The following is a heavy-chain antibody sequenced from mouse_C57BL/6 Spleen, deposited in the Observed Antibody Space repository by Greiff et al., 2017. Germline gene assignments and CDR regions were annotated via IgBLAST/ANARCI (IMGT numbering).Heavy chain of an antibody. J-gene: IGHJ4*01. CDR3: ARHERVYYSNYGGAMDY. CDR1: GYTFTEYT. Sequence: VQLQQSGAELVKPGASVKLSCKASGYTFTEYTIHWVKQRSGQGLEWIGWFYPGSGSIKYNEKFKDKATLTADKSSSTVYMELSRLTSEDSAVYFCARHERVYYSNYGGAMDYWGQGTSVTVSS. D-gene: IGHD2-5*01. CDR2: FYPGSGSI. V-gene: IGHV1-62-2*01.